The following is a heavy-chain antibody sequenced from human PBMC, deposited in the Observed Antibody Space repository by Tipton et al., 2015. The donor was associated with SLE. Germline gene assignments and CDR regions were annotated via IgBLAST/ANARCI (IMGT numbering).Heavy chain of an antibody. CDR2: LNYNGGA. CDR3: ARDFRANGNWFDP. CDR1: GGSITNKY. Sequence: TLSLTCSVSGGSITNKYWSWIRQPPEKGLEWIGYLNYNGGATYSPSLKSRVTTSVDTSKNQFSLNLNSVTAADTVVYYFARDFRANGNWFDPWGQGTLVTVSS. D-gene: IGHD3-3*01. J-gene: IGHJ5*02. V-gene: IGHV4-59*08.